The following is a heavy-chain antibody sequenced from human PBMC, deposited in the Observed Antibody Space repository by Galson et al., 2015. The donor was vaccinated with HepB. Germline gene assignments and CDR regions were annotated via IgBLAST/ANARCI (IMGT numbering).Heavy chain of an antibody. CDR3: ATYKRKLTNLEY. J-gene: IGHJ4*02. CDR2: IGDDTWVPNPGRRTFT. CDR1: GFSFSNYP. D-gene: IGHD1-1*01. V-gene: IGHV3-23*01. Sequence: SLRLSCAASGFSFSNYPLSWVRHSPGKGLEWVSSIGDDTWVPNPGRRTFTSYADSVSGRFTISRDNSKSTLYLQMDSLRAEDTAIYYCATYKRKLTNLEYWGQGTLVTVSS.